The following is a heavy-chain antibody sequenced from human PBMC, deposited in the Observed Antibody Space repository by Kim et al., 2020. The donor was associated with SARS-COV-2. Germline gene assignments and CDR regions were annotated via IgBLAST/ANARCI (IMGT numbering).Heavy chain of an antibody. J-gene: IGHJ6*02. D-gene: IGHD1-26*01. CDR2: IYHTGNT. CDR3: ASLGAGYGLDV. Sequence: SETLSLTCGVSGDSIRYYYWSWIRQPPGKELEWIGYIYHTGNTNYNPSLNSRVTISVDTSKNQISLKLTSVTAADTAAAYCASLGAGYGLDVWGQGITVT. CDR1: GDSIRYYY. V-gene: IGHV4-59*01.